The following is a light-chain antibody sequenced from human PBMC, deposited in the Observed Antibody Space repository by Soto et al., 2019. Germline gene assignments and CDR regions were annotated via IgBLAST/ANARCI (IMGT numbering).Light chain of an antibody. CDR2: TAS. J-gene: IGKJ1*01. CDR1: QTISTY. Sequence: DIQMTQSPSSLSASVGDRITISCRASQTISTYLNWYQCKPGKAPSLPIYTASNLQSGVPSRFSGSGSGTAFTLTINSLQPEDFAIYYCQQTYSPLWTFGQGTKVDIK. V-gene: IGKV1-39*01. CDR3: QQTYSPLWT.